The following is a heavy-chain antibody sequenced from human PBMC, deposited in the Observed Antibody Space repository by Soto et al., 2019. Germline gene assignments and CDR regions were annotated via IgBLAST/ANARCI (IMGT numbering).Heavy chain of an antibody. D-gene: IGHD1-26*01. CDR3: ARGRGGTYDAFDI. Sequence: SETLSLTCTVSGDSMSRYFWSWIRQPPGKGLEWIGYIYYTGTTNYNPSLKSRVTILLDTSKNQFSLKVVSLTAADTAFYYCARGRGGTYDAFDIWGQGALVTVSS. J-gene: IGHJ3*02. V-gene: IGHV4-59*01. CDR2: IYYTGTT. CDR1: GDSMSRYF.